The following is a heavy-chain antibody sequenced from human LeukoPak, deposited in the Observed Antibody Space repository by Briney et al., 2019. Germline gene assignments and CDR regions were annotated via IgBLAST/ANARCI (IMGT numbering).Heavy chain of an antibody. CDR1: GFTFSNYD. Sequence: GGSLRLSCAASGFTFSNYDMHWVRHATGKGLEWVSVIGTAGNTYYLGSVKGRFTISRENAKNSLYLQMNSLRAGDTAIYYCARSKSYSSGWTDFDYWGQGTLVTVSS. D-gene: IGHD6-19*01. J-gene: IGHJ4*02. CDR2: IGTAGNT. CDR3: ARSKSYSSGWTDFDY. V-gene: IGHV3-13*04.